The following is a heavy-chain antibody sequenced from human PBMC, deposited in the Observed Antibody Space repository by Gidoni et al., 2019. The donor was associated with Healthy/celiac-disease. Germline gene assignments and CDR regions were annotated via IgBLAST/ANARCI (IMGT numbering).Heavy chain of an antibody. CDR2: IYPGDSDT. Sequence: EVQLVQPGAEVKKPGESLKISCKGSGYSFTSYWIGWVRQMPRKGLEWMGIIYPGDSDTRYSPSFQGQVTISADKSISTAYLQWSSLKASDTAMYYCARFGERGYDILTGYFYWGQGTLVTVSS. D-gene: IGHD3-9*01. V-gene: IGHV5-51*01. CDR1: GYSFTSYW. CDR3: ARFGERGYDILTGYFY. J-gene: IGHJ4*02.